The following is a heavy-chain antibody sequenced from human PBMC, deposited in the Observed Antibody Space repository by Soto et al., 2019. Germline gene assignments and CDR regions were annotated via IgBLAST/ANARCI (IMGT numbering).Heavy chain of an antibody. CDR3: ATMGIAVAGTGGWFDP. V-gene: IGHV4-59*01. J-gene: IGHJ5*02. D-gene: IGHD6-19*01. CDR2: IYYSGST. Sequence: PSETLSLTCTVSGGSISSYYWSWIRQPPGKGLEWIGYIYYSGSTNYNPSLKSRVTISVDTSKNQFSLKLSSVTAADTAVYYCATMGIAVAGTGGWFDPSGQGTLVTVSS. CDR1: GGSISSYY.